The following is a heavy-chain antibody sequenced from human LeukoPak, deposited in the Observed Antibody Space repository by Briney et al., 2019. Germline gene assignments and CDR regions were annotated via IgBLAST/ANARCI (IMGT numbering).Heavy chain of an antibody. D-gene: IGHD3-22*01. V-gene: IGHV3-72*01. J-gene: IGHJ4*02. CDR2: ARNKANSYPT. CDR3: VRQFRDSSGYYLFDY. CDR1: GFTFSDHY. Sequence: GGALRLSCAASGFTFSDHYMDWVRHAPGKGLEWVGRARNKANSYPTEYAASVKGRFTISRDDSKNSLYLQMNSPKTEDTAVYYCVRQFRDSSGYYLFDYWGQGTLVTVSS.